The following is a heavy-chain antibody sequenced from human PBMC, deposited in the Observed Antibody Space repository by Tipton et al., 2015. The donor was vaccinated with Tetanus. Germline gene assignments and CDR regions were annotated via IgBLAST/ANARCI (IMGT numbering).Heavy chain of an antibody. V-gene: IGHV1-2*02. CDR1: GYTFTGYY. D-gene: IGHD3-22*01. J-gene: IGHJ6*02. Sequence: QLVQSGAELKKPGASVKVSCTASGYTFTGYYMYWVRQAPGQGLEWVGWIDPNSGDTIYAQNFQGRVTMTRDTSISTVYMELSRVRSDDTAVYYCARDRGDYIYYGMDVWGPGTTVTVSS. CDR2: IDPNSGDT. CDR3: ARDRGDYIYYGMDV.